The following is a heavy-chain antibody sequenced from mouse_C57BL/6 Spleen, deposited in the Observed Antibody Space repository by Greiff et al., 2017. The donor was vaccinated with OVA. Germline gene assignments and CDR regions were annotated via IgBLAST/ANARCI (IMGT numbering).Heavy chain of an antibody. V-gene: IGHV1-69*01. Sequence: VQLQQPGAELVMPGASVKLSCKASGYTFTSYWMHWVKQRPGQGLEWIGEIDPSDSYPNYNQKFKGKSTLTVDKSSSTAYMQLSSLTSEDSAVYYCARPYYYGSSHWYFDVWGTGTTVTVSS. D-gene: IGHD1-1*01. CDR2: IDPSDSYP. CDR1: GYTFTSYW. J-gene: IGHJ1*03. CDR3: ARPYYYGSSHWYFDV.